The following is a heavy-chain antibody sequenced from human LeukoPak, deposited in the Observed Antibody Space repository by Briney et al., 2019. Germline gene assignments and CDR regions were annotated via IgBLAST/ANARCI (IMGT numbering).Heavy chain of an antibody. CDR3: ASPAPDSDYGMDV. CDR2: ISSSSSYI. J-gene: IGHJ6*02. D-gene: IGHD1-14*01. V-gene: IGHV3-21*01. CDR1: GFTFSSYS. Sequence: PGGSLRLSCAASGFTFSSYSMNWVRQAPGKGLEWASSISSSSSYIYYADSVKGRFTISRDNAKNSLYLQMNSLRAEDTAVYYCASPAPDSDYGMDVWGQGTTVTVSS.